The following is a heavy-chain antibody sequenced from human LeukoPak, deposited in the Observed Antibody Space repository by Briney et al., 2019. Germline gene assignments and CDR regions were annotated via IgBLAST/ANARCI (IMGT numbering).Heavy chain of an antibody. CDR3: ARVENSGGYYVDY. J-gene: IGHJ4*02. CDR2: ISSSSSYI. D-gene: IGHD1-26*01. Sequence: GGSLRLSCAASGFTFSSYSMNWVRQAPGKGLEWVSSISSSSSYIYYADSVKGRFTISRDNAKNSLYLQMNSLRAGDTAVYYCARVENSGGYYVDYWGQGTLVTVSS. V-gene: IGHV3-21*01. CDR1: GFTFSSYS.